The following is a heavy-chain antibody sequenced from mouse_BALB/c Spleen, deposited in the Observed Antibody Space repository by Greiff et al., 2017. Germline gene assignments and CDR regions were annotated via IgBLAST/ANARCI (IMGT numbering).Heavy chain of an antibody. Sequence: DVHLVESGGGLVQPGGSLKLSCAASGFTFSSYTMSWVRQTPEKRLEWVAYISNGGGSTYYPDTVKGRFTISRDNAKNTLYLQMSSLKSEDTAMYYCARHYGNYRAGYAMDYWGQGTSVTVSS. D-gene: IGHD2-1*01. CDR3: ARHYGNYRAGYAMDY. CDR2: ISNGGGST. CDR1: GFTFSSYT. V-gene: IGHV5-12-2*01. J-gene: IGHJ4*01.